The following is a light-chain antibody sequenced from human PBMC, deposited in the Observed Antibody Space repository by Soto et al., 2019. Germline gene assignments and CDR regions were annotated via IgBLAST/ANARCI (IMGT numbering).Light chain of an antibody. Sequence: EIVLTQSPGTLSLSPGERATLSCRASQSVGRNFLAWFQQKPGQAPRLLIYGASSRATGIPDRFIGSGSGTDFTLTISRLEPEDSAVYYCQQFDSSVTFGQGTKVEIK. V-gene: IGKV3-20*01. CDR1: QSVGRNF. CDR3: QQFDSSVT. CDR2: GAS. J-gene: IGKJ1*01.